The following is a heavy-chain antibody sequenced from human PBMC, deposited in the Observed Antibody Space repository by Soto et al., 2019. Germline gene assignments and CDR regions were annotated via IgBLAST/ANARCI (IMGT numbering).Heavy chain of an antibody. D-gene: IGHD2-21*02. V-gene: IGHV1-18*01. CDR1: GDPFTSYG. CDR3: ERGDRLVVTAELDY. Sequence: ASVRVSCTASGDPFTSYGFSWVRHAPGQGLEWMGWISAHNGNTNYAQKLQGRVTMTTDTSTSTAYMELRSLRADDTAVYYCERGDRLVVTAELDYWGQGTPVTVSS. J-gene: IGHJ4*02. CDR2: ISAHNGNT.